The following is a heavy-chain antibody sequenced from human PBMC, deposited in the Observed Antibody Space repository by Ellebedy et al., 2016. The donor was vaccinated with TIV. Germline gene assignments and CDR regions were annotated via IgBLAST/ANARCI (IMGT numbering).Heavy chain of an antibody. CDR2: IIPILGIA. Sequence: ASVKVSCKASGGTFSSYAISWVRQAPGQGLEWMGRIIPILGIANYAQKFQGRVTITADKSTSTAYMELSSLRFEDTAVYYCATAGTTVTTPIDYWGQGTLVTVSS. CDR3: ATAGTTVTTPIDY. CDR1: GGTFSSYA. J-gene: IGHJ4*02. V-gene: IGHV1-69*04. D-gene: IGHD4-17*01.